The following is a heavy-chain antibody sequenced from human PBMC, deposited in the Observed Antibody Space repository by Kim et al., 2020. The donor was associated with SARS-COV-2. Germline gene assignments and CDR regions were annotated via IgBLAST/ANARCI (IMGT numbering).Heavy chain of an antibody. CDR1: GGSISSSSYY. CDR2: IYYSGST. D-gene: IGHD4-17*01. CDR3: ARSFKTTVTTHAFDI. V-gene: IGHV4-39*01. J-gene: IGHJ3*02. Sequence: SETLSLTCTVSGGSISSSSYYWGWIRQPPGKGLEWIGSIYYSGSTYYNPSLKSRVTISVDTSKNQFSLKLSSVTAADTAVYYCARSFKTTVTTHAFDIWGQGTMVTVSS.